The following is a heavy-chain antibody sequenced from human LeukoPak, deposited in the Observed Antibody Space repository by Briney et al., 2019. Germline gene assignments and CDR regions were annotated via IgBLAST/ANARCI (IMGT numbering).Heavy chain of an antibody. J-gene: IGHJ6*02. CDR2: IWYDGNNK. CDR3: ARGPLRNGMDV. Sequence: PGGSLRLSCAASGFTFSDYGMHWVRQAPGKGLEWVAVIWYDGNNKYYADSVKGRFTISRDNSKNTLYLQMNSLRAEDTAVYYCARGPLRNGMDVWGQGSTVTVSS. CDR1: GFTFSDYG. V-gene: IGHV3-33*01.